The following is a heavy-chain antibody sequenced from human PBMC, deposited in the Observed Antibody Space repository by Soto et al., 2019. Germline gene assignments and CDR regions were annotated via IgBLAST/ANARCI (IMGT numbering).Heavy chain of an antibody. CDR2: IYYSGST. J-gene: IGHJ6*03. D-gene: IGHD3-3*01. CDR3: AAEGVYYDFWSGYYRSGRSNYMDV. V-gene: IGHV4-39*01. CDR1: GGSISSSSYY. Sequence: PSETLSLTCTVSGGSISSSSYYWGWIRQPPGKGLEWIGSIYYSGSTYYNPSLKSRVTISVDTSKNQFSLKLSSVTAADTAVYYCAAEGVYYDFWSGYYRSGRSNYMDVWGKGTTVTVSS.